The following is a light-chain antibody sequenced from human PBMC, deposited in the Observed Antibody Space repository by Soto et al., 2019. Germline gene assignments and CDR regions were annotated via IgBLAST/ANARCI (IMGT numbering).Light chain of an antibody. CDR1: QSVNSS. Sequence: DTVMTQSPATLSVSPGERATLSCRASQSVNSSLAWYQQKLGQAPRVLIYGASTRATGIPARFSGSGSSADFTVTISRLESEDFADCYCRQYGSAHPRTIGEGTKVDIK. CDR3: RQYGSAHPRT. V-gene: IGKV3-15*01. J-gene: IGKJ1*01. CDR2: GAS.